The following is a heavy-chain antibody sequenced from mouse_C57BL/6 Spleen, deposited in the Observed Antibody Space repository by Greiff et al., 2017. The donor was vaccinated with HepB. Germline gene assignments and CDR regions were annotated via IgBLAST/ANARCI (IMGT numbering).Heavy chain of an antibody. Sequence: VQLQQPGAELVMPGASVKLSCKASGYTFTSYWMHWVKQRPGQGLEWIGEIDPSDSYTNYNQKFKGKSTLTVDKSSSTAYMQLSSLTSEDSAVYDCARGGFACWGQGSLVTVSA. V-gene: IGHV1-69*01. CDR1: GYTFTSYW. CDR2: IDPSDSYT. CDR3: ARGGFAC. J-gene: IGHJ3*01.